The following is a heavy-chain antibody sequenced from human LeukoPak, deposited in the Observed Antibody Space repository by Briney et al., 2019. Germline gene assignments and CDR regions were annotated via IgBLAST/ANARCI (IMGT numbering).Heavy chain of an antibody. CDR1: GFTFTSSA. V-gene: IGHV1-58*02. CDR3: AAVPLDNFWSGYSNYYYYYMDV. D-gene: IGHD3-3*01. CDR2: IVVGSGNT. Sequence: SVKVSCKASGFTFTSSAMQWVRQARGQRLEWIGWIVVGSGNTNYAQKFQERVTITRDMSTSTAYMELSSLRSEDTAVYYCAAVPLDNFWSGYSNYYYYYMDVWGKGTTVTVSS. J-gene: IGHJ6*03.